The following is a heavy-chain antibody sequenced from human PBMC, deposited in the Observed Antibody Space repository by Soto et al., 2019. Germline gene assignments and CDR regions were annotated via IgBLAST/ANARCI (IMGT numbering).Heavy chain of an antibody. D-gene: IGHD4-4*01. V-gene: IGHV3-9*01. CDR2: ISWKSGSI. CDR3: ARGKVYSNYQYYFAS. J-gene: IGHJ4*02. Sequence: DVQLVESGGGWVQPGRSLRLSCAASGFTFETYAMHWVRQGPGKGLEWVAGISWKSGSIGYADSVRGRFTISRDNAKNSLYLQMNSLRPEATSLYYCARGKVYSNYQYYFASWGQGTMVTVSS. CDR1: GFTFETYA.